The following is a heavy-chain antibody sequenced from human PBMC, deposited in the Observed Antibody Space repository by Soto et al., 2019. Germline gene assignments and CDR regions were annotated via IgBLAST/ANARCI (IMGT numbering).Heavy chain of an antibody. CDR3: ARARITIFGVAITGYFDY. CDR1: GYTFTTYY. Sequence: GASVKVSCKAAGYTFTTYYIHWVRQAPGQGLEWMGGIIPIFGTANYAQKFQGRVTITADESTSTAYMELSSLRSEDTAVYYCARARITIFGVAITGYFDYWGQGTLVTVSS. V-gene: IGHV1-69*13. CDR2: IIPIFGTA. J-gene: IGHJ4*02. D-gene: IGHD3-3*01.